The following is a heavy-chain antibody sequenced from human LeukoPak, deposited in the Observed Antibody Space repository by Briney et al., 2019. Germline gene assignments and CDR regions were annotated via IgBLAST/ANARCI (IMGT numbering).Heavy chain of an antibody. J-gene: IGHJ4*02. CDR2: IYTSGST. D-gene: IGHD3-10*01. CDR1: GGSISSGSYY. V-gene: IGHV4-61*02. CDR3: ARDRGEGRRYFDY. Sequence: SETLSLTCTVSGGSISSGSYYWSWIRQPAGKGLEWIGRIYTSGSTNYNPSLKSRVTISVDTSKNQFSLKLSSVTAADTAVYYCARDRGEGRRYFDYWGQGTLATVSS.